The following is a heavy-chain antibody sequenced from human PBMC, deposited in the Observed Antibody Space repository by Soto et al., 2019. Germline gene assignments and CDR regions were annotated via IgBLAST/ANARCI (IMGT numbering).Heavy chain of an antibody. CDR2: ISYDGSNK. CDR3: AKTYYDILTGFRDYYYYGMDV. CDR1: GFTFSSYG. Sequence: GGSLRLSCASSGFTFSSYGMHLVRQAPGKGLEWVAVISYDGSNKYYADSVKGRFTISRDNSKNTLYLQMNSLRAEDTAVYYCAKTYYDILTGFRDYYYYGMDVWGQGTTVTVSS. V-gene: IGHV3-30*18. J-gene: IGHJ6*02. D-gene: IGHD3-9*01.